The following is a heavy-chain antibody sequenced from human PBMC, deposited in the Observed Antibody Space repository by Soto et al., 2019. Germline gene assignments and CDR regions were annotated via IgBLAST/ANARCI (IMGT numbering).Heavy chain of an antibody. V-gene: IGHV4-31*03. CDR1: GGSISSGGYY. Sequence: QVQLQESGPGLVKPSQTLSLTCTVSGGSISSGGYYWSWIRQHPGKGLEWLGYIYYSGSTYYNPSLKSRVTISVDTSKNQFSLKLSSVTAADTAVYYCARAGWGGNYYYGMDVWGQGTTVTVSS. CDR2: IYYSGST. J-gene: IGHJ6*02. CDR3: ARAGWGGNYYYGMDV. D-gene: IGHD3-16*01.